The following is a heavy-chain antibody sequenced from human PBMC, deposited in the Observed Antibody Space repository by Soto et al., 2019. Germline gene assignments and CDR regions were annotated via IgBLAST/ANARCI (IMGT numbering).Heavy chain of an antibody. CDR1: GGTFSNYA. V-gene: IGHV1-69*13. J-gene: IGHJ4*02. CDR2: IIPVFGTA. Sequence: ASVKVSCKASGGTFSNYAISWVRQAPGQGLEWMGGIIPVFGTANYAQKFQGRVTITADESTSTAYMELSSLRSEDTAVYYCAVTSIAATRYFDYWGQGTLVTVSS. D-gene: IGHD6-6*01. CDR3: AVTSIAATRYFDY.